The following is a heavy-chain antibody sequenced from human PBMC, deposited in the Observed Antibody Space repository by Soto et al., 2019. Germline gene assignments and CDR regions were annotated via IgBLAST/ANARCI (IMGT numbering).Heavy chain of an antibody. CDR2: ISGSGGST. D-gene: IGHD1-26*01. Sequence: GGSLRLSCAASGFTFSSYAMSWVRQAPGKGLEWVSAISGSGGSTYYADSVKGRFTISRDNSKNTLYLQMNSLRAEDTAVYYCAKVFVGAMYYYYGMDVWGQGTTVTVSS. V-gene: IGHV3-23*01. J-gene: IGHJ6*02. CDR1: GFTFSSYA. CDR3: AKVFVGAMYYYYGMDV.